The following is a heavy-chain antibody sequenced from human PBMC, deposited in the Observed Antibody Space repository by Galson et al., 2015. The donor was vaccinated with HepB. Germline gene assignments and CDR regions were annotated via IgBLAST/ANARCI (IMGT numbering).Heavy chain of an antibody. Sequence: SLRLSCAASGFTFSSYSMNWVRQAPGKGLEWVSYISSSSSTIYYADSVKGRFTISRDNAKNSLYLQMNSLRAEDTAVYYCARDGGYGGADAFDIWGQGTMVTVSS. J-gene: IGHJ3*02. CDR3: ARDGGYGGADAFDI. CDR1: GFTFSSYS. V-gene: IGHV3-48*01. D-gene: IGHD4-23*01. CDR2: ISSSSSTI.